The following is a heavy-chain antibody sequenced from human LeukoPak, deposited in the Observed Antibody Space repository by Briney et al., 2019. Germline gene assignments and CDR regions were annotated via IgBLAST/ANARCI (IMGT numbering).Heavy chain of an antibody. V-gene: IGHV4-61*02. CDR2: IYTSGST. CDR3: ASTPRYFDWLLYGVNDY. J-gene: IGHJ4*02. CDR1: GGSISSGGYY. Sequence: PSQTLSLTCTVSGGSISSGGYYWSWIRQPAGKGLEWIGRIYTSGSTNYNPSLKSRITISVDTSKNQFSLKLSSVTAADTAVYYCASTPRYFDWLLYGVNDYWGQGTLVTVSS. D-gene: IGHD3-9*01.